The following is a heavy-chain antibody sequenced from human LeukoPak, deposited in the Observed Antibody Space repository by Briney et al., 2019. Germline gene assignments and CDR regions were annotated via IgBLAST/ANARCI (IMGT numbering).Heavy chain of an antibody. D-gene: IGHD3-3*01. Sequence: SETLSLTCTVSGASISSHYWSWIRQPPGKGLEEIGYIFYGSPHYNPSLKSRVTILADTSKSQLSLRLTSVTAADTAVSYCARVGSTVGITGMDVWGKGTTVTVSS. CDR3: ARVGSTVGITGMDV. V-gene: IGHV4-59*11. CDR1: GASISSHY. CDR2: IFYGSP. J-gene: IGHJ6*04.